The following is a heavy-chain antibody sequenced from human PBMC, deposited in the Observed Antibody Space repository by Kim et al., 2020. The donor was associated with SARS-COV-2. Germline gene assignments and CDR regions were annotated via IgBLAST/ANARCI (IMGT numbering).Heavy chain of an antibody. V-gene: IGHV3-49*03. CDR3: TRDSPNIVVVVAANDY. J-gene: IGHJ4*02. D-gene: IGHD2-15*01. Sequence: GGSLRLSCTASGFTFGDYAMSWFRQAPGKGLEWVGFIRSKAYGGTTEYAASVKGRFTISRDDSKSIAYLQMSSLKTEDTAVYYCTRDSPNIVVVVAANDYWGQGNLVTVSS. CDR1: GFTFGDYA. CDR2: IRSKAYGGTT.